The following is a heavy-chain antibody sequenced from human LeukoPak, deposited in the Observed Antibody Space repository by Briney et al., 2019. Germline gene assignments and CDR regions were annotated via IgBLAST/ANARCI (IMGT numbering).Heavy chain of an antibody. CDR2: ISSSSSYI. V-gene: IGHV3-21*01. CDR3: ARAVGEPFDY. CDR1: GFTFSNYA. Sequence: GGSLRLSCAASGFTFSNYAMSWVRQAPGKGLEWVSSISSSSSYIYYADSVKGRFTISRDNAKNSLYLQMNSLRAEDTAVYYCARAVGEPFDYWGQGTLVTVSS. D-gene: IGHD1-14*01. J-gene: IGHJ4*02.